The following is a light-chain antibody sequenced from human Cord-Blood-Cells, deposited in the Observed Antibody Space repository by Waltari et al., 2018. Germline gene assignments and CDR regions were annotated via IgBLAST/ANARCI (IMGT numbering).Light chain of an antibody. CDR1: QSISSY. Sequence: DIQMTQSPSSLSASVGDRVTITCRASQSISSYLNWYKQKPGKAPKLLIYAASSLQSGVPSRFSGSGSGTDFTLTISSLQPEDFATYYCQQSYSTPCTFGPGTKVDIK. V-gene: IGKV1-39*01. CDR2: AAS. J-gene: IGKJ3*01. CDR3: QQSYSTPCT.